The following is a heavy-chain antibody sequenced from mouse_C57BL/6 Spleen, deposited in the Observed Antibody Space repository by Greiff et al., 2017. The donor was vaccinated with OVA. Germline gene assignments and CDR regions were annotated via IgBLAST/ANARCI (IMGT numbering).Heavy chain of an antibody. Sequence: QVQLQQPGAELVRPGSSVKLSCKASGYTFTSYWMDWVKQRPGQGLEWIGNIYPSDSETHYNQTFKDKATLTVDKSSSTAYMQLSSLTSEDSAVYYCAREDDYDGFAYWGQGTLVTVSA. CDR2: IYPSDSET. J-gene: IGHJ3*01. CDR1: GYTFTSYW. V-gene: IGHV1-61*01. CDR3: AREDDYDGFAY. D-gene: IGHD2-4*01.